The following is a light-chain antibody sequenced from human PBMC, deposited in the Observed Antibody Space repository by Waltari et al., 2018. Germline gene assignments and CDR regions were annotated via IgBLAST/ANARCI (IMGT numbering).Light chain of an antibody. CDR3: QQYNSYST. CDR1: QSISSG. V-gene: IGKV1-5*01. CDR2: DAA. Sequence: IQMTQSPSTLSASVGDRVTITYRASQSISSGLAWYQQKPGKAPKLLTYDAASLESGVPSRFSGSGSGTEFTLTISSLQPDDFATYYCQQYNSYSTFGQGTKVEIK. J-gene: IGKJ1*01.